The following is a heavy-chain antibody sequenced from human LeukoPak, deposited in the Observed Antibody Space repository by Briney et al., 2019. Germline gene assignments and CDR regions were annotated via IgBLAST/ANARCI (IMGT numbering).Heavy chain of an antibody. V-gene: IGHV4-34*01. CDR2: INHSGST. CDR3: ARVNIAVAGYYYYYYMDV. J-gene: IGHJ6*03. CDR1: GGSFSGYY. D-gene: IGHD6-19*01. Sequence: SETLSLTCAVYGGSFSGYYWSWIRQPPGKGLEWIGEINHSGSTNYNPSLKSRVTISVDTSKNQFSLKLSSVTAADTAVYYCARVNIAVAGYYYYYYMDVWGKGTTVTISS.